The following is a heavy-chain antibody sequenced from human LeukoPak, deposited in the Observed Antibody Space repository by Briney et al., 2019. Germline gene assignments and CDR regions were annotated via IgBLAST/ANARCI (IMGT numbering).Heavy chain of an antibody. CDR3: ARGVGELDAFDI. D-gene: IGHD3-16*01. V-gene: IGHV3-23*01. CDR1: GFTFSSYA. J-gene: IGHJ3*02. Sequence: GGSLRLSCAASGFTFSSYAMSWVRQAPGKGLEWVSAISGSGGSTYYADSVKGRFTISRDNSKNTLYLQMNSLRAEDTAVYYCARGVGELDAFDIWGQGTMVTVSS. CDR2: ISGSGGST.